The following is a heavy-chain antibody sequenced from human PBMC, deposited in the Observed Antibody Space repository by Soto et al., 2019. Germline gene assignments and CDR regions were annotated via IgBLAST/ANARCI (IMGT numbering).Heavy chain of an antibody. CDR1: GFTFSSYW. CDR2: INSDGSST. Sequence: GGSLRLSCAASGFTFSSYWMHWVRQAPGKGLVWVSRINSDGSSTSYADSVKGRFTISRDNAKNTLYLQMNSLRAEDTAVYYCARDLTYYDILTGYSPDDAFDIWGQGTMVTVSS. D-gene: IGHD3-9*01. J-gene: IGHJ3*02. CDR3: ARDLTYYDILTGYSPDDAFDI. V-gene: IGHV3-74*01.